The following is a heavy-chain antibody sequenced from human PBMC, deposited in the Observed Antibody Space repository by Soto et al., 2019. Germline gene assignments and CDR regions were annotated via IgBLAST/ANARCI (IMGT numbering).Heavy chain of an antibody. CDR2: ISGNNGNT. J-gene: IGHJ4*02. V-gene: IGHV1-18*01. CDR3: AREGQLGY. CDR1: GYTFSNYG. Sequence: QVQLVQSGAEVKKPGASVKVSCKASGYTFSNYGFSWVRQAPGQGLEWMGWISGNNGNTNYAGRLQGRVTMPTDTSTSTASIELTRLRYDDTAVYYYAREGQLGYWGKGTPVTVSS. D-gene: IGHD6-6*01.